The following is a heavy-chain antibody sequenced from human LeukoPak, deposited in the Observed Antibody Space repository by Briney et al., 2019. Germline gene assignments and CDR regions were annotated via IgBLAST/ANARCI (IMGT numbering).Heavy chain of an antibody. D-gene: IGHD2-15*01. CDR2: ISAYNGNT. CDR3: ARDVPDIVVVVAAEFDY. V-gene: IGHV1-18*01. CDR1: GYTFTSYS. J-gene: IGHJ4*02. Sequence: GASVKVSCKASGYTFTSYSISWVRQAPGQGLEWMGWISAYNGNTNYAQKLQGRVTMTTDTSTSTACMELRSLRSDDTAVYYCARDVPDIVVVVAAEFDYWGQGTLVTVSS.